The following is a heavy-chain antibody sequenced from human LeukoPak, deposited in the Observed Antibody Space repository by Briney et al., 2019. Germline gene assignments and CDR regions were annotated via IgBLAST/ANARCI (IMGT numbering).Heavy chain of an antibody. J-gene: IGHJ4*02. D-gene: IGHD4-11*01. CDR3: ARGPSKRYFDY. CDR1: GFTVSSNY. CDR2: IYSGGST. Sequence: PGGSLRLSCAASGFTVSSNYMNWVRQAPGKGLEWVSVIYSGGSTYYADSVEGRFTISRDNSKNTLYLQMNSLRAEDTAVYYCARGPSKRYFDYWGQGTLVTVSS. V-gene: IGHV3-66*01.